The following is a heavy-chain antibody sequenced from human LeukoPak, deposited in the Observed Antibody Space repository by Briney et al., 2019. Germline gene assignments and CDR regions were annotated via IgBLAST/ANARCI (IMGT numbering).Heavy chain of an antibody. D-gene: IGHD2-15*01. CDR1: GGSISSSSYY. J-gene: IGHJ4*02. V-gene: IGHV4-39*07. CDR2: IYYSGST. CDR3: ASLLLYCSGGSCFDY. Sequence: SETLSLTCTVSGGSISSSSYYWGWIRQPPGKGLEWIGSIYYSGSTYYNPSLKSRVTISVDTSKNQFSLKLSSVTAADTAVYYCASLLLYCSGGSCFDYWGQGTLVTVSS.